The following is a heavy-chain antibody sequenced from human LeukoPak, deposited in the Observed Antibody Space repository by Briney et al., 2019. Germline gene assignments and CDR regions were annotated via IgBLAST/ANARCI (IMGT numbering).Heavy chain of an antibody. CDR1: GFTFSSYE. CDR2: IHPGGTI. D-gene: IGHD6-19*01. CDR3: AMYSSAWYAVY. V-gene: IGHV3-66*01. J-gene: IGHJ4*02. Sequence: PGGSLRLSCAASGFTFSSYEMNWVRQAPGKGLEWVSVIHPGGTIYYADSVKGTFTISRDNSKNTLYLEMNTLRVEDTAVYYCAMYSSAWYAVYWGQGTLVTVSS.